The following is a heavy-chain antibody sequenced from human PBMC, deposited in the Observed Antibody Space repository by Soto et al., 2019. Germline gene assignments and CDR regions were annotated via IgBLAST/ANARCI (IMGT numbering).Heavy chain of an antibody. CDR1: RLSRDHSV. Sequence: GGSPRLSCAASRLSRDHSVMSWVRQAPAKGLEWISTIGGSGDNTYYADSVKGRFTISRDNSKNILYLQMSGLRAEDTAVYHCGTLMVSALYWGPGTLLTGST. CDR2: IGGSGDNT. J-gene: IGHJ4*02. D-gene: IGHD1-20*01. V-gene: IGHV3-23*01. CDR3: GTLMVSALY.